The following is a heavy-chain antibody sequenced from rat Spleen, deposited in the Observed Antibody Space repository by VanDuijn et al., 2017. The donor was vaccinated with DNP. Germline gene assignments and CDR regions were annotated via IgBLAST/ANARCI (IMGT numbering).Heavy chain of an antibody. Sequence: EVRLMESGGGLVQPGRSLKLSCAASGFTFSDYNMAWVRQAPKKGLEWVATISYDGSRTYYRDSVKGRFTISRDNAKSTLYLQMDSLRSDDTATYYCATAIGDYWGQGVMVTVSS. V-gene: IGHV5-7*01. CDR2: ISYDGSRT. CDR1: GFTFSDYN. CDR3: ATAIGDY. J-gene: IGHJ2*01. D-gene: IGHD1-2*01.